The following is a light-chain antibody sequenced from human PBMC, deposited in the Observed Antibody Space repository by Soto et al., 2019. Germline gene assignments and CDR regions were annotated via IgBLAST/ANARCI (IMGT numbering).Light chain of an antibody. CDR1: RSDVGSYNL. CDR3: CSYAGSSTLV. J-gene: IGLJ2*01. V-gene: IGLV2-23*01. CDR2: EGS. Sequence: QSALTQPASVSGSPGQSITISCTGTRSDVGSYNLVSWYQQHPGKAPKLMIYEGSKRPSGASNRVSGSKSGNTASLTVSGVQDEGEDYYYCCSYAGSSTLVFGGGTKLTVL.